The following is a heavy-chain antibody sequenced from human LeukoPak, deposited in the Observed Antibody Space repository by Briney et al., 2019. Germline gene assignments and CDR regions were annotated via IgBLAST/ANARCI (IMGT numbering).Heavy chain of an antibody. V-gene: IGHV3-53*04. Sequence: GGSLRLSCAASGFTVSSNYMSWVRQAPGKGLEWVSVIYSGGSTYYADSVKGRFTTSRHNSKNTLYLQMNSLRAEDTAVYYCASIVVVPAAIYYYGMDVWGQGTTVTVSS. CDR2: IYSGGST. J-gene: IGHJ6*02. D-gene: IGHD2-2*01. CDR3: ASIVVVPAAIYYYGMDV. CDR1: GFTVSSNY.